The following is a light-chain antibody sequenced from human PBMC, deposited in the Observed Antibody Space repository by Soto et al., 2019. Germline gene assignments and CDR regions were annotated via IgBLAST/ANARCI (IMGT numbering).Light chain of an antibody. V-gene: IGLV2-8*01. CDR2: EVS. Sequence: QSALTQPPSASGSPGQSVTISCTGTSSDIGGYTYVSWYQQHPGKAPKVMIYEVSKRPSGVPDRFSGSKSDNTASLTVSGLQAEDEADYYCSSYAGTNIVIFGGGTQLTVL. J-gene: IGLJ2*01. CDR3: SSYAGTNIVI. CDR1: SSDIGGYTY.